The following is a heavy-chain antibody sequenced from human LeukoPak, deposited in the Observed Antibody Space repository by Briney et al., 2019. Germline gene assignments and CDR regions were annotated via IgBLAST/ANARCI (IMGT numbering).Heavy chain of an antibody. CDR1: GFTFSSYT. D-gene: IGHD6-13*01. CDR2: ISSSSSYI. J-gene: IGHJ4*02. CDR3: ARDLQQLAL. V-gene: IGHV3-21*01. Sequence: GGSLRLSCAASGFTFSSYTMNRVRQAPGKGLESVSSISSSSSYISHADSVNAPFTISSYNATNSLSLQINSLRAEDTGVYYCARDLQQLALWGQGTLVTVSS.